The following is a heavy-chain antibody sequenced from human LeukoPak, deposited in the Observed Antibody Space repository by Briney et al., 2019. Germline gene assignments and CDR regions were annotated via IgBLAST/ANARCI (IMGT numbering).Heavy chain of an antibody. J-gene: IGHJ5*02. CDR2: IYYSGST. D-gene: IGHD3-3*01. CDR1: GGSISSYY. V-gene: IGHV4-59*01. Sequence: PSETLSLTCTVSGGSISSYYWSWIRQPPGKGLEWIGYIYYSGSTNYNPSLKSRVTISVDTSKSQFSLKLSSVTAADTAVYYCARGDFWSGYYLPSEFDPWGQGTLVTVSS. CDR3: ARGDFWSGYYLPSEFDP.